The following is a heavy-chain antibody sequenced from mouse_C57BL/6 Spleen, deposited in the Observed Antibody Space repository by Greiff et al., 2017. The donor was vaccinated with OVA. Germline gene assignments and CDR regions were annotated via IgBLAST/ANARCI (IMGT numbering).Heavy chain of an antibody. Sequence: VQLQQPGAELVMPGASVKLSCKASGYTFTSYWMHWVKQRPGQGLEWIGEIDPSDSYTNYNQKFKGKSTLTVDKSSSTAYMQLSSLTSEDSAVYYCTRKGYDPLDYWGQGTTLTVSS. CDR1: GYTFTSYW. V-gene: IGHV1-69*01. CDR2: IDPSDSYT. CDR3: TRKGYDPLDY. J-gene: IGHJ2*01. D-gene: IGHD2-3*01.